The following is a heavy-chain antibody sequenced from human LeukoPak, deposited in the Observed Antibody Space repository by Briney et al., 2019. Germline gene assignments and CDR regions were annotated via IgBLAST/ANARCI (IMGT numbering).Heavy chain of an antibody. D-gene: IGHD6-19*01. CDR1: GFTFSSYW. V-gene: IGHV3-7*01. CDR3: ARSWEDSWLVLQFGFDY. CDR2: IKQDGSEK. Sequence: GGSLRLSCAASGFTFSSYWMSWVRQAPGKGLEWVANIKQDGSEKYYVDSVKGRFTISRDNAKNSLYLQMNSLRAEDTAVYYCARSWEDSWLVLQFGFDYWGQGTLVTVSS. J-gene: IGHJ4*02.